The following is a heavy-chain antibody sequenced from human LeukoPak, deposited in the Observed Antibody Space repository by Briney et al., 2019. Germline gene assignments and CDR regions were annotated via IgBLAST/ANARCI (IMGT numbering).Heavy chain of an antibody. CDR1: GGTFSSYA. CDR2: ILPIFGTA. D-gene: IGHD3-3*01. CDR3: AKNKVTILGVVISWFDP. J-gene: IGHJ5*02. V-gene: IGHV1-69*05. Sequence: SVKVSCKASGGTFSSYAISWVRQAPGQGLEGMGGILPIFGTANYAQKFQGRVTITTEESTSTAVMELSSLRSEDTAVDYCAKNKVTILGVVISWFDPWGQGTLVTVSS.